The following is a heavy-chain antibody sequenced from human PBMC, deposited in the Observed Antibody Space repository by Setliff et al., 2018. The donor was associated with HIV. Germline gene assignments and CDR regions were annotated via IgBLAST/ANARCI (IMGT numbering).Heavy chain of an antibody. D-gene: IGHD4-17*01. Sequence: ASVKVSCKPSGYIFSNYYLHWVRQGPGQGLEWMGLINPSGAGTSYAQKFEGRVTMARDTSTDTVYMELSSLKSDDTAVYYCVRRESDYGTKAGFRYWGQRTLVTVSS. V-gene: IGHV1-46*01. J-gene: IGHJ4*02. CDR1: GYIFSNYY. CDR3: VRRESDYGTKAGFRY. CDR2: INPSGAGT.